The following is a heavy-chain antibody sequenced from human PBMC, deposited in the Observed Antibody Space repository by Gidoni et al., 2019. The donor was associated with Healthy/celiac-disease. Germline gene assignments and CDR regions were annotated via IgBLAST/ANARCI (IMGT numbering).Heavy chain of an antibody. CDR1: GFTFSSYG. J-gene: IGHJ1*01. V-gene: IGHV3-30*18. D-gene: IGHD3-22*01. CDR2: ISYDGSNK. CDR3: AKDRAYDSSGYYSHFQH. Sequence: QVQLVESGGGVVQPGRSLRLSCAASGFTFSSYGMHWVRQAQGKGLEWVAVISYDGSNKYYADSVKGRFTISRDNSKNTLYLQMNSLRAEDTAVYYCAKDRAYDSSGYYSHFQHWGQGTLVTVSS.